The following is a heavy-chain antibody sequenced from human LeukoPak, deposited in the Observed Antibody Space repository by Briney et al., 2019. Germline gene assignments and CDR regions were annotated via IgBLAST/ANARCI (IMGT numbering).Heavy chain of an antibody. CDR2: INPSGGST. J-gene: IGHJ6*02. Sequence: ASVKVSCKASGYTFTSYYMHWVRQAPGQGLEWMGIINPSGGSTSYAQKFQGRVTMTRDTSTSTVYMELSSLRSEDTAVYYCARGDCSSTSCYYYYYYGMDVWGQGTTVTVSS. CDR1: GYTFTSYY. CDR3: ARGDCSSTSCYYYYYYGMDV. D-gene: IGHD2-2*01. V-gene: IGHV1-46*01.